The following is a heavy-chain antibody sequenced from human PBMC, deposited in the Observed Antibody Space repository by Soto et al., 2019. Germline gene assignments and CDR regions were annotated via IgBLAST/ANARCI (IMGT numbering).Heavy chain of an antibody. CDR3: ARGPYYYDSSAYYYALGFDI. Sequence: QVQLQQWGAGLLKPSETLSLTCGVYGGSFSGYYWSWIRQPPGKGLEWIGEISRGGTTNYKPSLKSRVTISVDPSKNQFSLRLSSVTAADTAVYYCARGPYYYDSSAYYYALGFDIWGQGTLVTVSS. CDR2: ISRGGTT. CDR1: GGSFSGYY. D-gene: IGHD3-22*01. J-gene: IGHJ3*02. V-gene: IGHV4-34*01.